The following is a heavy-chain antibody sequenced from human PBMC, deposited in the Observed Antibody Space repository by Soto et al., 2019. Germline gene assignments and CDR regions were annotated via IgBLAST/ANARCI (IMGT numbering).Heavy chain of an antibody. Sequence: SGPTLVNPTETLTLTCTVSGFSLSNARMGVSWIRQPPGKALEWLAHIFSNDEKSYSTSLKSRLTISKDTSKSQVVLTMTNMDPVDTATYYCAWVKYCSGGSCGWFDPWGQGTLVTVSS. V-gene: IGHV2-26*01. CDR1: GFSLSNARMG. CDR3: AWVKYCSGGSCGWFDP. D-gene: IGHD2-15*01. CDR2: IFSNDEK. J-gene: IGHJ5*02.